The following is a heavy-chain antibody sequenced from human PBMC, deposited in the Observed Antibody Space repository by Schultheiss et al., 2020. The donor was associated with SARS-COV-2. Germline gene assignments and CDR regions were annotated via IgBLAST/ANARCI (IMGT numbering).Heavy chain of an antibody. CDR2: IYYSGST. CDR1: GGSISSGGYY. Sequence: SETLSLTCTVSGGSISSGGYYWSWIRQHPGKGLEWIGYIYYSGSTNYNPSLKSRVTISVDTSKNQFSLKLSSVTAEDTAVYYCASSSSSRGGGWFDPWGQGTLVTVSS. J-gene: IGHJ5*02. D-gene: IGHD6-6*01. V-gene: IGHV4-31*03. CDR3: ASSSSSRGGGWFDP.